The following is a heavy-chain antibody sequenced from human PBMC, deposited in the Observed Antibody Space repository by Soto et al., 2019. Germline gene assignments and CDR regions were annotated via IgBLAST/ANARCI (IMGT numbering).Heavy chain of an antibody. CDR1: GYTFTSYY. D-gene: IGHD2-2*01. CDR2: INPSGGST. CDR3: ARDLSCSSTSCYLGLDY. V-gene: IGHV1-46*01. Sequence: SVKVSCKASGYTFTSYYMHWVRQAPVQGLEWMGIINPSGGSTSYAQKFQGRVTMTRDTSTSTVYMELSSLRSEDTAVYYCARDLSCSSTSCYLGLDYWGQGTLVTVSS. J-gene: IGHJ4*02.